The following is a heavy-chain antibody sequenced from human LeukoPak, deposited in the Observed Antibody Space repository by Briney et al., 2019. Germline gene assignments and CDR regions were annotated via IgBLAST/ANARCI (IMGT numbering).Heavy chain of an antibody. CDR2: IWYDGSNK. CDR3: AREGPVAVAGLDY. D-gene: IGHD6-19*01. Sequence: GGSLRLSCKASGFTFRNYGMDWVRQAPGKGLEWVAIIWYDGSNKYYADSVKGRFTISRDNSKNTLYLQMNSLRAEDTAVYYCAREGPVAVAGLDYWGQGTLVTVSS. J-gene: IGHJ4*02. V-gene: IGHV3-33*01. CDR1: GFTFRNYG.